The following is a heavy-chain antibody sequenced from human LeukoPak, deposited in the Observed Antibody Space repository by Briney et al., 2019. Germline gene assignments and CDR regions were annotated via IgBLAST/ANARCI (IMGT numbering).Heavy chain of an antibody. CDR2: IYYSGST. V-gene: IGHV4-39*07. D-gene: IGHD3-10*01. J-gene: IGHJ4*02. CDR3: ASNYYGSGIDY. Sequence: SETLSLTCTVSGGSISSSSYYWGWIRQPPGKGLEWIGSIYYSGSTYYNPSLKSRVTISVDTSKNQFSLKLSSVTAADTAVYYCASNYYGSGIDYWGQGTLVTVSS. CDR1: GGSISSSSYY.